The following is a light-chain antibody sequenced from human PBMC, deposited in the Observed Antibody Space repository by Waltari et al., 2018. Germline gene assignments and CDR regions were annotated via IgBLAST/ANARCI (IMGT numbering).Light chain of an antibody. CDR1: SNDVGGYGY. V-gene: IGLV2-14*01. CDR2: EVS. Sequence: QSALTQPASVSGSPGQSVSISCTGTSNDVGGYGYVSWYQQFPGKAPKLMIYEVSYPPPGVASRFSGSKSGNTASLTIAGLQAEDEAVYYCSSHTSTVPHVFGTGTKVTVV. CDR3: SSHTSTVPHV. J-gene: IGLJ1*01.